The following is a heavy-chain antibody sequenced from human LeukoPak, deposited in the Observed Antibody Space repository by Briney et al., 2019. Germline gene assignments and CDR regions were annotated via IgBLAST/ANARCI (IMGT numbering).Heavy chain of an antibody. CDR1: GYTFTSYY. D-gene: IGHD2-2*01. V-gene: IGHV1-2*02. J-gene: IGHJ5*02. CDR3: ARERYCSSTSCYVADTGGGYNWFDP. CDR2: INPNSGGT. Sequence: ASVKVSCKASGYTFTSYYMHWVRQAPGQGLEWMGWINPNSGGTNYAQKFQGRVTMTSDTSISTAYMELSRLRSDDTAVYYCARERYCSSTSCYVADTGGGYNWFDPWGQGTLVTVSS.